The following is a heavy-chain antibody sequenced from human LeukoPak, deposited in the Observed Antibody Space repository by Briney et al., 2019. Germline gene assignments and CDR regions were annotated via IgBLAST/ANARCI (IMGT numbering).Heavy chain of an antibody. CDR2: ISCYNGDT. CDR1: GYTFNKYG. Sequence: ASVKVSCKASGYTFNKYGISWVRQAPGQGLEWMGWISCYNGDTRYAQKFQGRVTLTTDTPTSTVHMELRSLRSDDTAVYYCARDPSNTSGYYVYHDYWGQGALVTVS. D-gene: IGHD3-3*01. V-gene: IGHV1-18*01. J-gene: IGHJ4*02. CDR3: ARDPSNTSGYYVYHDY.